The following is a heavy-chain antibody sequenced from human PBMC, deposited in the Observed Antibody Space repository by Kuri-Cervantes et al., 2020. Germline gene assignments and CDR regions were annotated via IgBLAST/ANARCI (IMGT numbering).Heavy chain of an antibody. Sequence: SVKVSCKASGGTFSSYAISWVRQAPGQGLEWMGGIIPIFGTANYAQKFQGRVTITTDESTSTAYMELSSLRSEDTAVYYCARMGQEDGYNLGAFDIWGQGTRVTVSS. V-gene: IGHV1-69*05. J-gene: IGHJ3*02. CDR3: ARMGQEDGYNLGAFDI. D-gene: IGHD5-24*01. CDR2: IIPIFGTA. CDR1: GGTFSSYA.